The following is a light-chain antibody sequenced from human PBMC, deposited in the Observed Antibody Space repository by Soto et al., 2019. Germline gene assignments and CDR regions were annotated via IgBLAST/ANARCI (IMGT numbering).Light chain of an antibody. CDR2: WAS. CDR1: QSVLYSSNNKNY. Sequence: DIVMTQSPDSLAVSLGERATINCKSSQSVLYSSNNKNYLDWYQQKPGQPPKLLIYWASTRESGVPDRFSGSGSGTDFTLTISSLQAEDVAVYCCQQYYSTPTTFGQGTKVEIK. V-gene: IGKV4-1*01. J-gene: IGKJ1*01. CDR3: QQYYSTPTT.